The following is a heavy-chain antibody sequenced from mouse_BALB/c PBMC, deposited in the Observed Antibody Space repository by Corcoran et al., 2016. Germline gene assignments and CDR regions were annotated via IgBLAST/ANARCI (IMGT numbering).Heavy chain of an antibody. V-gene: IGHV14-3*02. Sequence: VQLKQSGAELVKPGASVKLSCTASGFNIKDTYMHWVKQRPEQGLEWIGRIDPANGNTKYDPKFQGKATITADTSSNTAYLQLSSLTSEDTAVYYCARRYYYGRGYFDVWGAGTTVTVSS. J-gene: IGHJ1*01. CDR3: ARRYYYGRGYFDV. CDR1: GFNIKDTY. D-gene: IGHD1-1*01. CDR2: IDPANGNT.